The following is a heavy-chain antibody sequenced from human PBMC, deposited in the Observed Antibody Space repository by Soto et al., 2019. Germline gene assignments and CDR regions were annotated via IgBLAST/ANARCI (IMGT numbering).Heavy chain of an antibody. CDR2: ITLNRIT. D-gene: IGHD6-19*01. J-gene: IGHJ6*02. CDR1: GGSFSNYY. Sequence: QVQLQQWGAGLLKPSETLSLTCAIYGGSFSNYYWNWIRQPPGKGLEWMGKITLNRITNYSPALKSRLTISVDTSKNQFSLKLISVTAADTAVYFCGRGRGYSNAWGSYYSGMDVWGQGTTVTVSS. V-gene: IGHV4-34*01. CDR3: GRGRGYSNAWGSYYSGMDV.